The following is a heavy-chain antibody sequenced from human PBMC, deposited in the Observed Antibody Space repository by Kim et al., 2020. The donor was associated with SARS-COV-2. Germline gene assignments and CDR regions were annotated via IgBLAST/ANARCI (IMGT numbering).Heavy chain of an antibody. CDR1: GFTFSSYS. Sequence: GGSLRLSCAASGFTFSSYSMNWVRQAPGKGLEWVSDISNSSSTIYYADSVKGRFTISRDNAKNTLYLQMNSLRDEDTAVYYCARDVDVDCVLYKYYHGMDVWGQGTTVTVSS. CDR3: ARDVDVDCVLYKYYHGMDV. CDR2: ISNSSSTI. V-gene: IGHV3-48*02. J-gene: IGHJ6*02. D-gene: IGHD3-9*01.